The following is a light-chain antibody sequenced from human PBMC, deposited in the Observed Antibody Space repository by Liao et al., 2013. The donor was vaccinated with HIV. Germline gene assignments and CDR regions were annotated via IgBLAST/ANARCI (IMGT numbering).Light chain of an antibody. CDR2: RAT. Sequence: SYDLTQPPSVSVSPGQTATITCSGDKLGYKYPCWYQQRPGQSPVLVIYRATKRPSVIPERFSGSNSGNTATLSISRVEAGDEADYYCQVWDSNSDHPYVFGTGTQVTVL. J-gene: IGLJ1*01. V-gene: IGLV3-1*01. CDR1: KLGYKY. CDR3: QVWDSNSDHPYV.